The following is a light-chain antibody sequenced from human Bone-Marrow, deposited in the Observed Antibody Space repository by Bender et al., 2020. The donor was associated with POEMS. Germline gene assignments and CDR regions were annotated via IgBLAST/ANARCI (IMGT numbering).Light chain of an antibody. CDR1: SNDVGGYNS. Sequence: QSALTQPRSVSGSPGQSVTISCTGTSNDVGGYNSVSWYQQHPGKAPKLIIYEDTKRPSGVSSRFSGAKAGTTASLTISGLQAEDEADYYCSSYTSSSTVVFGGGTKLTVL. J-gene: IGLJ2*01. V-gene: IGLV2-14*01. CDR2: EDT. CDR3: SSYTSSSTVV.